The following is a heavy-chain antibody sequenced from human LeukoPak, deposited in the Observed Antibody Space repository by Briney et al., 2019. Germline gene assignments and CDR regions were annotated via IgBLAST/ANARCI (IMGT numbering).Heavy chain of an antibody. Sequence: PSETLSLTCTVSGDSISSYYWSWIRQPPGKGLEWIGYIYYSGSTNYNPSLKSRVTTSVDTSKNQFSLKLSSVTAADTAVYYCARGTPYNWNAYYYYMDVWAKGTTVTVSS. CDR3: ARGTPYNWNAYYYYMDV. D-gene: IGHD1-20*01. J-gene: IGHJ6*03. CDR2: IYYSGST. V-gene: IGHV4-59*01. CDR1: GDSISSYY.